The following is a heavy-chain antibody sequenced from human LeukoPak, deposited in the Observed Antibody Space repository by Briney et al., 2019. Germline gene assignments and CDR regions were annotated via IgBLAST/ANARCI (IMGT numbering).Heavy chain of an antibody. CDR3: ARSPGGPAAMSFDY. CDR2: INWNGGSA. D-gene: IGHD2-2*01. CDR1: GFTFDDYG. J-gene: IGHJ4*02. V-gene: IGHV3-20*04. Sequence: GGSLRLSCAAPGFTFDDYGMSWVRQAPGKGLEWVSGINWNGGSAGYADSVKGRFTISRDNAKNSLYLQMNSLRAEDTALYYCARSPGGPAAMSFDYWGQGSLVTVSS.